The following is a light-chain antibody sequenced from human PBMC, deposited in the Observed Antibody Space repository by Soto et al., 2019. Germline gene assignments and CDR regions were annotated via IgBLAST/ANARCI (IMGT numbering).Light chain of an antibody. CDR2: GAS. Sequence: EIVMTQSPATLSVSPGESATLSCRASQSVSNNLAWYQQKPGQAPRLLIYGASARATGIPARFSGSGSGTEFTLTINSLQFEDFAVYYYQQYNNWPLTFGRGTKVEIK. CDR3: QQYNNWPLT. J-gene: IGKJ4*01. CDR1: QSVSNN. V-gene: IGKV3-15*01.